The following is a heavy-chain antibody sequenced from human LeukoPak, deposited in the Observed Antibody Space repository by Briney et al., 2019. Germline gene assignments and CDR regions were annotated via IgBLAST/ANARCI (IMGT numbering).Heavy chain of an antibody. CDR3: ARPRSDLYGMDV. V-gene: IGHV3-48*03. CDR2: LSGSGNII. J-gene: IGHJ6*02. Sequence: GGSPRLSCIASEFISSSYEMNCVREAPGKGVESVSYLSGSGNIIYYADSVKGRFTISRDNAKNSLYLQMNSLRVEDTAVYYCARPRSDLYGMDVWGQGTTVTVSS. CDR1: EFISSSYE.